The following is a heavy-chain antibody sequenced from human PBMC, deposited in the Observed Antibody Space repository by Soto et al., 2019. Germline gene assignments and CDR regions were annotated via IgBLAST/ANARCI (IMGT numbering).Heavy chain of an antibody. V-gene: IGHV4-39*07. CDR3: ARDVLVRGVITHNWFDP. D-gene: IGHD3-10*01. J-gene: IGHJ5*02. Sequence: SETLSLTCTVSGGSISSSDFYWGWLRQTPGKGLERIGSMYYSGSTYYNPSLKSRVTISVDTSKNQFSLKLSSVTAADTAVYYCARDVLVRGVITHNWFDPWGQGTLVTVSS. CDR2: MYYSGST. CDR1: GGSISSSDFY.